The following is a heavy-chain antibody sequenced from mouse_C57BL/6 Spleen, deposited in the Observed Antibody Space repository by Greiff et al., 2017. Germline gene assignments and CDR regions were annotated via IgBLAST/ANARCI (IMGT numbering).Heavy chain of an antibody. V-gene: IGHV5-17*01. D-gene: IGHD2-4*01. J-gene: IGHJ3*01. CDR1: GFTFSDYG. CDR2: ISSGSSTI. Sequence: EVKLMESGGGLVKPGGSLKLSCAASGFTFSDYGMHWVRQAPEKGLEWVAYISSGSSTIYYADTVKGRFTISRDNAKNTLFLQMTSLRSEDTAMYYCAPLYYDYDPFAYWGQGTLVTVSA. CDR3: APLYYDYDPFAY.